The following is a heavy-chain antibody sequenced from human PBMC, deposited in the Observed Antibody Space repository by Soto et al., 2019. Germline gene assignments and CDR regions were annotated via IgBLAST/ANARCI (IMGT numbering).Heavy chain of an antibody. CDR2: IYDSGST. CDR3: VIRSDSGDYYGRSSVDF. V-gene: IGHV4-31*03. CDR1: GGSIGSGDYY. D-gene: IGHD3-22*01. Sequence: QVQLQESGPGLVKPSQTLSLTCNVSGGSIGSGDYYWNWIRQHPGKGLEWIGYIYDSGSTFYNPSLKGRVTISVDTSKNQLSLSLSSVTAADTAVYYCVIRSDSGDYYGRSSVDFWGQGTLVTVSS. J-gene: IGHJ4*02.